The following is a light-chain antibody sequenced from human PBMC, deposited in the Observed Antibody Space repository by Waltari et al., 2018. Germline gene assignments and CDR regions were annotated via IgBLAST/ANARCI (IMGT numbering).Light chain of an antibody. CDR3: QQSYSSPYT. J-gene: IGKJ2*01. CDR1: QSISSY. Sequence: DIQMTQSPSSLSASVGDRVTITCRASQSISSYLNWYQQKPGKAPKFLIFAASSLQSGVPSRFSCSGSGTDFTLTISSVQPEDFATYFCQQSYSSPYTFGQGTKVEIK. V-gene: IGKV1-39*01. CDR2: AAS.